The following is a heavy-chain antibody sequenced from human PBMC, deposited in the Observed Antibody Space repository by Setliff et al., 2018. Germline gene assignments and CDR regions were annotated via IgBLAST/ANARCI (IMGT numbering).Heavy chain of an antibody. CDR3: AREGFYCTNGVCYRPFDY. CDR2: IYSSGST. V-gene: IGHV4-4*08. CDR1: GDSIINYY. Sequence: SETLSLTCTVSGDSIINYYWSWIRQPPGKGLEWIGNIYSSGSTNYNPSLKSRVTISVDTSKNQFSLNLTSVTAADTAVYYCAREGFYCTNGVCYRPFDYWGQGTLVTVSS. J-gene: IGHJ4*02. D-gene: IGHD2-8*01.